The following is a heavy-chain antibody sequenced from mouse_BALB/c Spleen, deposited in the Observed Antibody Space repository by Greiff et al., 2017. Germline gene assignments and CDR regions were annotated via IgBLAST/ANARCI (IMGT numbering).Heavy chain of an antibody. CDR2: INPSNGGT. Sequence: VQLQQPGAELVKPGASVNLSCKASGYTFTSYYMYWVKQRPGQGLEWIGGINPSNGGTNFNEKFKSKATLTVDKSSSTAYMQLSSLTSEDSAVYYCTRGGLGRRFAYWGQGTLVTVSA. CDR1: GYTFTSYY. D-gene: IGHD4-1*01. CDR3: TRGGLGRRFAY. J-gene: IGHJ3*01. V-gene: IGHV1S81*02.